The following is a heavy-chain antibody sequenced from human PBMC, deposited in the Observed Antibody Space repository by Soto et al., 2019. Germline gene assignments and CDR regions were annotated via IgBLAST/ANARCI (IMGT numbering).Heavy chain of an antibody. D-gene: IGHD3-10*01. V-gene: IGHV4-31*03. CDR1: GGSISSGGYY. Sequence: LYLTCTVSGGSISSGGYYWSWIRQHPGKGLEWIGYIYYSGSTYYNPSLKSRVTISVDTSKNQFSLKLSSVTAADTAVYYCARDSSIPGLFGSGSYYYYYGMDVWGQGTTVTVSS. CDR2: IYYSGST. J-gene: IGHJ6*02. CDR3: ARDSSIPGLFGSGSYYYYYGMDV.